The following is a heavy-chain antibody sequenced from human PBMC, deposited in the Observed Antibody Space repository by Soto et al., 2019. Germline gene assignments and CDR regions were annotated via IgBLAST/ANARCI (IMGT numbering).Heavy chain of an antibody. CDR3: VKVSGYCTGGSCFSYFDY. Sequence: PGGSLRLFCSGSGFTFSHHSLYWVRQPPGKGLQCVSSISGSGGNIYYAESVKGRFTISRDNSKNTLYLQMTSLSSEDSAVYYCVKVSGYCTGGSCFSYFDYWGQGTPVTVSS. CDR1: GFTFSHHS. CDR2: ISGSGGNI. V-gene: IGHV3-64D*06. J-gene: IGHJ4*02. D-gene: IGHD2-15*01.